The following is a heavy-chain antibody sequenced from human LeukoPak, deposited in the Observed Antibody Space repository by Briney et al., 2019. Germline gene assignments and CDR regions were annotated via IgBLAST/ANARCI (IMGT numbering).Heavy chain of an antibody. V-gene: IGHV5-51*01. D-gene: IGHD2-2*01. CDR3: ARAIGTSQFYFYYGMDV. J-gene: IGHJ6*02. CDR2: IYAGDSDT. CDR1: GYSFTSYW. Sequence: GESLKISGKGSGYSFTSYWIGWVRQMPGKGLEWMGIIYAGDSDTRYSPSFQGQVTISVDKSISTAYLQWSSLQASDTAMYYCARAIGTSQFYFYYGMDVWGQGTTVTVSS.